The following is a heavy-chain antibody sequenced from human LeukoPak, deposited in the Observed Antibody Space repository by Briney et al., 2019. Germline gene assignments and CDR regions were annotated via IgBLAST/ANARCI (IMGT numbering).Heavy chain of an antibody. CDR1: GFTFSSYW. CDR2: IKQDGSEK. V-gene: IGHV3-7*01. J-gene: IGHJ4*02. D-gene: IGHD2-2*01. CDR3: AKGYSGYCTINNCYPPDD. Sequence: GGSLRLSCAASGFTFSSYWMSWVRQAPGKGLEWVANIKQDGSEKYYVDSVKDRFTISRDSSKNTLYLQMNSLRAEDTALYYCAKGYSGYCTINNCYPPDDWGQGTLVTVSS.